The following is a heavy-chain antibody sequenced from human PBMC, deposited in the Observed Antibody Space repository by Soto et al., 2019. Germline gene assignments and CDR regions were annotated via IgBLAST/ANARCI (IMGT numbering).Heavy chain of an antibody. CDR2: ISGSGGYT. CDR1: GFTFSSYA. J-gene: IGHJ6*02. Sequence: PGGSLRLSCAASGFTFSSYAMSWVRQAPGKGLECVSGISGSGGYTYYADSVKGRFTISRDNSKNMLYLQMNSLRAEDTAVYYCAKGYSSSNNYFYVMEVWGQGTKVTVSS. V-gene: IGHV3-23*01. D-gene: IGHD6-13*01. CDR3: AKGYSSSNNYFYVMEV.